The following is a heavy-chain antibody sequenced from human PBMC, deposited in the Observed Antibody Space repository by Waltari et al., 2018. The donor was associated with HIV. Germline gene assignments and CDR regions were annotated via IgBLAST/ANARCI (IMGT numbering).Heavy chain of an antibody. CDR2: INVGTIFS. CDR1: GINFNADA. J-gene: IGHJ4*02. CDR3: AGGSAWLVNVLEI. D-gene: IGHD5-12*01. V-gene: IGHV1-3*01. Sequence: QVQLVQSGAEVKKPGAAVKVSCRASGINFNADAVQWVRQAPGQGLEWLGSINVGTIFSRYSQRFQVRLTFTRDTSETTIFMELRSLKSEDTAVYFCAGGSAWLVNVLEIWGQGTLVTVSS.